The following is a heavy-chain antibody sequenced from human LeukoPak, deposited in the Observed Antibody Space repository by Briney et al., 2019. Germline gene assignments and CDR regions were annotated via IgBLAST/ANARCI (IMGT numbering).Heavy chain of an antibody. CDR2: IYYSGSA. V-gene: IGHV4-34*01. Sequence: SETLSLTCAVYGGSFSGYYWSWIRQPPGKGLEWIGSIYYSGSAYYNPSLKSRVTISVDTSKNQFSLKLSSVTAADTAVYHCARRGSSYYYGSGSYAFDYWGQGTLVTVSS. D-gene: IGHD3-10*01. CDR1: GGSFSGYY. J-gene: IGHJ4*02. CDR3: ARRGSSYYYGSGSYAFDY.